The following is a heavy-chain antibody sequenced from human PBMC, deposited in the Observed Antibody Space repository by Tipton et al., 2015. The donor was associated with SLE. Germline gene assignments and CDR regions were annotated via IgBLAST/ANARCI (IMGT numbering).Heavy chain of an antibody. D-gene: IGHD2-2*01. J-gene: IGHJ4*02. CDR3: AGDIVVVPWY. Sequence: QLVQSGGGLVQPGGSLRVSYAASGFTFSIYPMHWVRQAPGKGLEWVSVISYDVSNKYYADSVKGRFTISRDNSKNTLYLQMNSLRADDTAVYYCAGDIVVVPWYWGQGTLVTVSS. V-gene: IGHV3-30*04. CDR2: ISYDVSNK. CDR1: GFTFSIYP.